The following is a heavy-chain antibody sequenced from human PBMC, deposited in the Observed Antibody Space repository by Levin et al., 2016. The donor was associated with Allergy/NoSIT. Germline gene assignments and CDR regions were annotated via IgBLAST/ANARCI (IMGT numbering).Heavy chain of an antibody. CDR3: AISIVVVPARPLDY. D-gene: IGHD2-2*01. J-gene: IGHJ4*02. CDR2: MNPNSGNT. V-gene: IGHV1-8*01. Sequence: WVRQAPGQGLEWMGWMNPNSGNTGYAQKFQGRVTMTRNTSISTAYMELSSLRSDDTAVYYCAISIVVVPARPLDYWGQGTLVTVSS.